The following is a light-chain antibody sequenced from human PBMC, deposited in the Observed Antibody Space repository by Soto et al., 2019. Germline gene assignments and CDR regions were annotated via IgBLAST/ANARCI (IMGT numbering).Light chain of an antibody. Sequence: QSVLTQPRSVSGSPGQSVTISCTGTSSDVGGYYYVSWYQQHPGKAPKLMIYDVNKRPSGVPDRFSASKSGITASLTISGLQAEDEADYYCCSYAGTHAFYVFGTGTKVTVL. CDR3: CSYAGTHAFYV. V-gene: IGLV2-11*01. CDR2: DVN. CDR1: SSDVGGYYY. J-gene: IGLJ1*01.